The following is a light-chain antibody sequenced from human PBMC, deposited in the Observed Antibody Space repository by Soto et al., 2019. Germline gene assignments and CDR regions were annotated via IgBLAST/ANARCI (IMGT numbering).Light chain of an antibody. Sequence: EIVLTQSPGTLSLSPGERATLSCRASQSVSSNYLAWYQQKLGQAPMLLIYGASSRATGSPTRFSGSGSGTDVTLTISRLEPEDFAVYYCQQYDTSPRTFGQGTKVEI. CDR2: GAS. CDR3: QQYDTSPRT. CDR1: QSVSSNY. J-gene: IGKJ1*01. V-gene: IGKV3-20*01.